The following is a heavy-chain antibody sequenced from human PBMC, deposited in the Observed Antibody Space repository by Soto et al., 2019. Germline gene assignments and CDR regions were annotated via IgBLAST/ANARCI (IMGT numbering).Heavy chain of an antibody. CDR2: IYHSGST. J-gene: IGHJ4*02. D-gene: IGHD3-10*01. CDR1: GGSISSGGYS. Sequence: QLQLQESGSGLVKPSQTLSLTCAVSGGSISSGGYSWSWIRQPPGKGLEWIGYIYHSGSTYYNPSLKSRVTMSVDRSKNQFSLKLSSVTAADTAVYYCARESWFGQLRYFDYWGQGTLVTVSS. CDR3: ARESWFGQLRYFDY. V-gene: IGHV4-30-2*01.